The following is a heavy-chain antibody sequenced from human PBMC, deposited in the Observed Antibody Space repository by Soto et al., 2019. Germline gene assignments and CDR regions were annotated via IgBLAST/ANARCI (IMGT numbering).Heavy chain of an antibody. D-gene: IGHD3-22*01. Sequence: SETLSLTCAVYGGSFSGYYWSWIRQPPGKGLEWIGEINHSGSTNYNPSLKSRVTISVDTSKNQFSLKLSSVTAADTAVYYCARDRISSGYYYSYYYYGMDVWGQGTTVTVSS. J-gene: IGHJ6*02. CDR1: GGSFSGYY. CDR3: ARDRISSGYYYSYYYYGMDV. CDR2: INHSGST. V-gene: IGHV4-34*01.